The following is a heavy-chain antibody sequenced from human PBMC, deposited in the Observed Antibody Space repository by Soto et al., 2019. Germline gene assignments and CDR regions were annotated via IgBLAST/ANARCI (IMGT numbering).Heavy chain of an antibody. CDR1: GYTFTTYG. CDR3: TREGSTPYYYYGMDA. J-gene: IGHJ6*02. CDR2: INTHNGNT. V-gene: IGHV1-18*01. D-gene: IGHD3-10*01. Sequence: QVQLEQSAPEVKKPGASVKVSCKASGYTFTTYGISWVRQAPGQGLEWLGWINTHNGNTNYAQNLQSRVIMTADTSTNTTYIELRSLRADDATIYYCTREGSTPYYYYGMDAWGQGTTVTVSS.